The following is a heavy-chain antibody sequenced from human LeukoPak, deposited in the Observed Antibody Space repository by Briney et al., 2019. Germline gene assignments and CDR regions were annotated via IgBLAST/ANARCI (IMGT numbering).Heavy chain of an antibody. D-gene: IGHD1-26*01. J-gene: IGHJ5*02. CDR2: ISANNGNT. CDR1: GYTFTSYG. V-gene: IGHV1-18*01. CDR3: ARDSYPVGVTPNWFDP. Sequence: GASVKVSCKASGYTFTSYGISWVRQAPGQGLEWMRWISANNGNTKYAQKVQGRVTMATDTSTSTAYMELRSLRSDDTAVHYCARDSYPVGVTPNWFDPWGQGTLVAVSS.